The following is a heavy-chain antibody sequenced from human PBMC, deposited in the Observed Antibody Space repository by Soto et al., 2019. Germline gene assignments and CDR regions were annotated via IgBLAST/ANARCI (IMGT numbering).Heavy chain of an antibody. CDR2: INPTSGGT. J-gene: IGHJ4*02. V-gene: IGHV1-2*02. CDR3: ARDPDYGDYWGYFFDS. CDR1: GYTFAAYY. D-gene: IGHD4-17*01. Sequence: QVQLVQSGAEVKKPGASVTVSCKTSGYTFAAYYIHWIRQAPGQGLEWMGWINPTSGGTVYAQNFQDRVTMTRDTSFSTAYMELRRLISDDTAVYYCARDPDYGDYWGYFFDSWGQGTPVTVSS.